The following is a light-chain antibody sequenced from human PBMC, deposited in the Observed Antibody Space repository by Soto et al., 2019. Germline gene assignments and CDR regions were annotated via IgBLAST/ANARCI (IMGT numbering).Light chain of an antibody. Sequence: QSALTQPASVSGSPGQSITISCTGTSNDVEGYNLVSWFQQHPGKAPKLMISEVNKRPSGVSNRFSGSKSANTASLTISGLHAEDEADYYCCSHVGGSSPQWVFGGGTKLTVL. CDR1: SNDVEGYNL. J-gene: IGLJ3*02. V-gene: IGLV2-23*02. CDR3: CSHVGGSSPQWV. CDR2: EVN.